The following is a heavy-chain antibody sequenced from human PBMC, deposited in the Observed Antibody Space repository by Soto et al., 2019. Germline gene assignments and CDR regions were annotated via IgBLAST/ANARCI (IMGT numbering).Heavy chain of an antibody. CDR3: ARDISYDFWSGQVVYYYYGMDV. Sequence: GASVKVSCKASGYTFTGYYMHWVRQAPGQGLEWMGWINPNSGGTNYAQKFQGRVTMTRDTSISTAYMELSRLRSDDTAVYYCARDISYDFWSGQVVYYYYGMDVWGQGTTVTVSS. V-gene: IGHV1-2*02. CDR1: GYTFTGYY. CDR2: INPNSGGT. J-gene: IGHJ6*02. D-gene: IGHD3-3*01.